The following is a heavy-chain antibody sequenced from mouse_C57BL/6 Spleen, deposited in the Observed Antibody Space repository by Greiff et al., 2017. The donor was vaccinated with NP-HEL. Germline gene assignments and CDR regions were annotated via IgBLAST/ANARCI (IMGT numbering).Heavy chain of an antibody. Sequence: EVKLMESGGGLVKPGGSLKLSCAASGFTFSSYAMSWVRQTPEKRLEWVATISDGGSYTYYPDNVKGRFTISRDNAKNNLYLQMSHLKSEDTAMYYCARGRRLYYFDYWGQGTTLTVSS. CDR2: ISDGGSYT. V-gene: IGHV5-4*03. CDR3: ARGRRLYYFDY. CDR1: GFTFSSYA. J-gene: IGHJ2*01.